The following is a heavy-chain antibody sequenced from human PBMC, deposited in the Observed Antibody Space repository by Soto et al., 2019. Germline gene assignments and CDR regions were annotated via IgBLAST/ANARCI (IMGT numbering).Heavy chain of an antibody. J-gene: IGHJ3*02. D-gene: IGHD3-22*01. Sequence: EVQLVESGGGLVQPGGSLRLSCAASGYTFSSYWMYWVRQAPGQGLVWVSHISSDGSRIRYADSVNGRFTISRDNAKSTLYLQMNSLTAEDTAVYYCARSCGYYAFDIWGQGTMVTVSS. CDR1: GYTFSSYW. CDR3: ARSCGYYAFDI. CDR2: ISSDGSRI. V-gene: IGHV3-74*01.